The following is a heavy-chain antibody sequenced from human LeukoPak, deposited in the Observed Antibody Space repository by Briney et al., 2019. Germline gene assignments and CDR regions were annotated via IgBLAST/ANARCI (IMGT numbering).Heavy chain of an antibody. CDR2: IKSKADGGTT. CDR3: STAYYGDESIFNI. J-gene: IGHJ3*02. V-gene: IGHV3-15*07. CDR1: GFTFNNAW. D-gene: IGHD4-17*01. Sequence: PGGSLRLSCAASGFTFNNAWMNWVRQAPGKGLEWVGRIKSKADGGTTDYTAPVKGRFTISRDDSKNTLYLQMNSLKPEDTAIYYCSTAYYGDESIFNIWGQGTMVTVAS.